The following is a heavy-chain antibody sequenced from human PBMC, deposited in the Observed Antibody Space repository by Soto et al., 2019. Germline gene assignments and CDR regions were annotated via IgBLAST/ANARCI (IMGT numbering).Heavy chain of an antibody. V-gene: IGHV4-59*01. D-gene: IGHD2-21*01. CDR1: EETIGSYS. J-gene: IGHJ5*01. Sequence: SETLCLSCTVFEETIGSYSWSWIMKTPEKGLEWMWNIHYNGNTKYSPSLKSRVTMSVDTSKNHFCLKLISVNTEDTDVYFCARGRSLGRCIQHLDSRGQATLVTVSS. CDR2: IHYNGNT. CDR3: ARGRSLGRCIQHLDS.